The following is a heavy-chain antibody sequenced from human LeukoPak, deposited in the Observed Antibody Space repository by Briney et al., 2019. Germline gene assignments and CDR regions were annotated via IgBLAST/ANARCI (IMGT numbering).Heavy chain of an antibody. D-gene: IGHD2-8*01. CDR1: GFSLSTSGVG. V-gene: IGHV2-5*02. J-gene: IGHJ3*02. CDR2: IYWDDDK. Sequence: SGPTLVNPTQTLTLTCTFSGFSLSTSGVGVGWIRQPPGKALEWLALIYWDDDKRYSPSLKSRLTITKDTSKSQVVLTMTNMDPVDTATYYCAHILHCTNGVCPDAFDIWGQGTMVTVSS. CDR3: AHILHCTNGVCPDAFDI.